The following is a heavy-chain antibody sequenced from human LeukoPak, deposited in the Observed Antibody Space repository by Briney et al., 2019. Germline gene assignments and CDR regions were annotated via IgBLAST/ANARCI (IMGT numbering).Heavy chain of an antibody. CDR1: GGSISSYY. CDR2: IYYSGST. J-gene: IGHJ3*02. Sequence: SETLSLTCTVSGGSISSYYWSWIRQPPGKGLEWIGYIYYSGSTNYNPSLKSRVTISVDTSKNQFSLKLSSVTAADAAVYYCASASLSRDAFDIWGQGTMVTVSP. V-gene: IGHV4-59*01. CDR3: ASASLSRDAFDI.